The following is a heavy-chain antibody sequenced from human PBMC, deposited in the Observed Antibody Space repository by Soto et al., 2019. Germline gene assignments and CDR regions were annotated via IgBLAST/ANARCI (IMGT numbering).Heavy chain of an antibody. CDR3: ATTPSPYYYDSSGYYSYYFDY. Sequence: ASVKVSCKVSGYTLTELSMHWVRQAPGKGLEWMGGFDPEDGETIYAQKFQGRVTMTEDTSTDTAYMELSSLRSEDTAVYYCATTPSPYYYDSSGYYSYYFDYWGQGTLVTVSS. D-gene: IGHD3-22*01. CDR2: FDPEDGET. J-gene: IGHJ4*02. CDR1: GYTLTELS. V-gene: IGHV1-24*01.